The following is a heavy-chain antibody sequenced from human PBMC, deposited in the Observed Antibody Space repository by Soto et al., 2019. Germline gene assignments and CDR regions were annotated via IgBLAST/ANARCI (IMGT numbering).Heavy chain of an antibody. CDR2: ISSSSSTI. CDR3: ARASWDIAAAGTAEFYYYYMDV. CDR1: GFTFSSYS. D-gene: IGHD6-13*01. J-gene: IGHJ6*03. Sequence: QPGGSLRLSCAASGFTFSSYSMNWVRQAPGKGLEWVSYISSSSSTIYYADSVKGRFTISRDNAKNSLYLQMNSLRAEDTAVYYCARASWDIAAAGTAEFYYYYMDVWGKGTTVTVSS. V-gene: IGHV3-48*01.